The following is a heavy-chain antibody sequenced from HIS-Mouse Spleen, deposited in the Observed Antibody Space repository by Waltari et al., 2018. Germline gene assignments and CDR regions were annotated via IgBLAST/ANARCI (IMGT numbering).Heavy chain of an antibody. Sequence: QVQLVQSGAEVKKPGASVKVSCTASGYTFTGYYMPWMGQAPGQGLEWMGGINPNSGGTNYAQKFKGRVTMTRDTSISTAYMALSRLRSDDTAVYYCARSAIGNSGFDYWGQGTLVTVSS. J-gene: IGHJ4*02. CDR2: INPNSGGT. D-gene: IGHD4-4*01. CDR1: GYTFTGYY. V-gene: IGHV1-2*02. CDR3: ARSAIGNSGFDY.